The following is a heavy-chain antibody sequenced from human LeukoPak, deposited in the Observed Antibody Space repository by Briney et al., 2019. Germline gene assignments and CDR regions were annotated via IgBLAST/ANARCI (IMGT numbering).Heavy chain of an antibody. CDR1: GGTFSGYY. CDR2: SNDSGGT. Sequence: PSETLSLTCAVYGGTFSGYYWSWIRQPPGKRLEWVGESNDSGGTNYNPSLKSRVTISADKSKNQVSLKLTSVTAADTAVYYCARDARFYYGSGSSYDYWGQGTLVTVSS. J-gene: IGHJ4*02. CDR3: ARDARFYYGSGSSYDY. D-gene: IGHD3-10*01. V-gene: IGHV4-34*01.